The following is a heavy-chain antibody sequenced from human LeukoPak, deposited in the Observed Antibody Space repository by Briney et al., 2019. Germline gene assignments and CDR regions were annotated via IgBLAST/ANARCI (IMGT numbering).Heavy chain of an antibody. D-gene: IGHD4-17*01. V-gene: IGHV4-38-2*02. J-gene: IGHJ4*02. Sequence: PSETLSLTCTVSGYSISSGYYWGWIRQPPGKGLEWIGSIYHSGNTYYNPSLKSRVTISVDTSKNQFSLKLNSVTAADTAVYYCARAGYGDSDFDYWGQGTLVTVSS. CDR3: ARAGYGDSDFDY. CDR2: IYHSGNT. CDR1: GYSISSGYY.